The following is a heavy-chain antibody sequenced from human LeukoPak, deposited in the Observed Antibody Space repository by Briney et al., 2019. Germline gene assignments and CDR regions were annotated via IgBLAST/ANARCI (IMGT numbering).Heavy chain of an antibody. CDR2: IYYSGST. CDR3: ARGPGFCSGSSCYGLGPEGY. Sequence: SETLSLTCTVSGGSVSSGSYYWSWIRQPPGKGLEWIGHIYYSGSTNYNPSLKSRVTISIDTSKNQFSLGLSSVTAADTAVYYCARGPGFCSGSSCYGLGPEGYWGQGTLVTVSS. V-gene: IGHV4-61*01. J-gene: IGHJ4*02. CDR1: GGSVSSGSYY. D-gene: IGHD2-15*01.